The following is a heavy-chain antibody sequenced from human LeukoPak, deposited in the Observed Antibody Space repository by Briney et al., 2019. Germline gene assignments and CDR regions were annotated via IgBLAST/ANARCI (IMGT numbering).Heavy chain of an antibody. CDR2: ISAYNGNT. D-gene: IGHD5-12*01. J-gene: IGHJ4*02. V-gene: IGHV1-18*01. CDR1: GYTFTSYG. Sequence: ASVTVSCKASGYTFTSYGISWVRQAPGQGLEWMGWISAYNGNTNYAQKLQGRVTMTTDTSTSTAYMELRSLRSDDTAVYYCARIDIVATKPPIDYWGQGTLVTVSS. CDR3: ARIDIVATKPPIDY.